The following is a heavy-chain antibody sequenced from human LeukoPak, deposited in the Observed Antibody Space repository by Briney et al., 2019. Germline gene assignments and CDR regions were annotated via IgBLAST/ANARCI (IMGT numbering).Heavy chain of an antibody. D-gene: IGHD2-15*01. V-gene: IGHV3-23*01. CDR3: AKQLGYCSDGSCYFPY. CDR2: ISNNGGHT. J-gene: IGHJ4*02. Sequence: GGSLRLSCAASGFTSSSSAMSWVRQAPGKGLEWVSAISNNGGHTYYADSVQGRFTISRDNSKSTLCLQMNSLRAEDTAVYYCAKQLGYCSDGSCYFPYWGQGTLVTVSS. CDR1: GFTSSSSA.